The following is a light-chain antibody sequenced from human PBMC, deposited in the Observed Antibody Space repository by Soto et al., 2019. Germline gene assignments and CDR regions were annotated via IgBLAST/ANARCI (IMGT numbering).Light chain of an antibody. CDR1: SSNIGSNT. Sequence: QSVLTQPPSASGTPGQRVTISCSGSSSNIGSNTVNWYQQLPGTAPKLLIYSNNQRPSGVPDRFSGSKSGTSASLAISGHQSEDAADYYCAAWDDSLNGSYVFGTGTKLTVL. V-gene: IGLV1-44*01. CDR3: AAWDDSLNGSYV. J-gene: IGLJ1*01. CDR2: SNN.